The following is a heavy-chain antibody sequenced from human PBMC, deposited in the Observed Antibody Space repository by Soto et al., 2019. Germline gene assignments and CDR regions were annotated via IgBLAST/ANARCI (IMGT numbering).Heavy chain of an antibody. CDR2: ISGNDGKT. J-gene: IGHJ4*02. CDR3: ARDFYPLAYYFDY. V-gene: IGHV1-18*01. Sequence: ASVKVSCKASGYSFTNHGISWVRQAPGQGLEWMGWISGNDGKTKYARKFQSRVTMTTDTSTSTAYMEMNSLRHDYTAVYYCARDFYPLAYYFDYWGQGTLVTVSS. CDR1: GYSFTNHG.